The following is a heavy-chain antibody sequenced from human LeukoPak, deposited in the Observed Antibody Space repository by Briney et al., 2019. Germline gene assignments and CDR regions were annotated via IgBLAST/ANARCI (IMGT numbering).Heavy chain of an antibody. D-gene: IGHD3-3*01. J-gene: IGHJ4*02. V-gene: IGHV4-31*03. CDR1: GGSISSGGYY. Sequence: SETLSLTCTVSGGSISSGGYYWSWIRQHPGKGLEWIGYIYYSGSTYYNPSLKSRVTISVDTSKNQFSLKLSSVTAADTAVYYCARVRPYYDFWSRRGGVFDYWGQGTLVTVSS. CDR3: ARVRPYYDFWSRRGGVFDY. CDR2: IYYSGST.